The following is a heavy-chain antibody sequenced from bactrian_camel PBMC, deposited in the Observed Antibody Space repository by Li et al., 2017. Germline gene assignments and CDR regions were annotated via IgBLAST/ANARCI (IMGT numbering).Heavy chain of an antibody. Sequence: VQLVESGGGLAQPGGSLRLSCAASGFTFSNYYMMWVRQAPGKGLEWLSALASDGRHTYYADSVKGRFTISRDTAKNSVYLQMNSLTSEDTALYYCATDWPSPGGGDWYFGIGQLGQGTQVTVS. CDR1: GFTFSNYY. J-gene: IGHJ4*01. CDR2: LASDGRHT. D-gene: IGHD1*01. V-gene: IGHV3S6*01.